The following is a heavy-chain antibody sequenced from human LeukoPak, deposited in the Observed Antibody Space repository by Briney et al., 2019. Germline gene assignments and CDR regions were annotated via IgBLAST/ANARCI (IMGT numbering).Heavy chain of an antibody. CDR3: ARGITMVRGVFDY. CDR1: GYTFTGDY. D-gene: IGHD3-10*01. Sequence: EASVKLSCKASGYTFTGDYMHWVRQAPGQGLEWMGWIDPSGGTTYAQKFQGRVTMTKDTSISTAYMELSSLRSEDTAVYYCARGITMVRGVFDYWGQGTLVTVSS. V-gene: IGHV1-2*02. CDR2: IDPSGGT. J-gene: IGHJ4*02.